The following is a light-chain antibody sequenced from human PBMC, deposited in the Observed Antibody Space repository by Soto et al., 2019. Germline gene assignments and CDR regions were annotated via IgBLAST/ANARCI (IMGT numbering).Light chain of an antibody. Sequence: EIVMTQSPATLSLSPGERVALSCRASQSVSSHLAWYQKNPGQAPRLLVYGASTRDAGIPDRFSGSGSGTEFTLTISSLQSEDFAIYYCQQYNNWPRTFGQGTKVEI. J-gene: IGKJ1*01. CDR1: QSVSSH. V-gene: IGKV3-15*01. CDR3: QQYNNWPRT. CDR2: GAS.